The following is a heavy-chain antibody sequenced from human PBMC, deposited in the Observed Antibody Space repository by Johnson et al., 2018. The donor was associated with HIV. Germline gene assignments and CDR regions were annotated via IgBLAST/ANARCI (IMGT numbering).Heavy chain of an antibody. Sequence: QVQLVESGGGVVQPGGSLRLSCAASGFNFNGFGMHWVRQAPGKGLEWVAFLRYDGTNINYGDSVKGRFTISRANAKNTLYLQMNSLRAEDTAVYYGVRDGGSGGLLERDAFDIWGQGTMVTVSS. CDR3: VRDGGSGGLLERDAFDI. J-gene: IGHJ3*02. CDR1: GFNFNGFG. D-gene: IGHD6-19*01. CDR2: LRYDGTNI. V-gene: IGHV3-30*02.